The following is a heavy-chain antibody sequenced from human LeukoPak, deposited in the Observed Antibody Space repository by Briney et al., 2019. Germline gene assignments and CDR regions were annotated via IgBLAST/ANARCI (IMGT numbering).Heavy chain of an antibody. V-gene: IGHV4-31*03. J-gene: IGHJ6*02. Sequence: SQTLSLTCTVSGGSISSGGYYWSWIRQHPGKGLEWIGYIYYSGSTYYNPSLKSRVTISVDASKNQFSLKLSSVTAADTAVYHCARDNWNYGSSMDVWGQGTTVTVSS. CDR2: IYYSGST. D-gene: IGHD1-7*01. CDR3: ARDNWNYGSSMDV. CDR1: GGSISSGGYY.